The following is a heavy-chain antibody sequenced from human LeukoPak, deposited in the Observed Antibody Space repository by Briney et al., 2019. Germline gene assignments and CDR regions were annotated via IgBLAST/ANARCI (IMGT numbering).Heavy chain of an antibody. Sequence: GGSLRLSCAASGFTFSDYYMSWIRQAPGKGLEWVSYISSSGTTIYYADSVKGRFTISRDNAKNSLYLQMNSLRAEDTALYYCAKDRYSRSWYYFDYWGQGTLVSVSS. V-gene: IGHV3-11*01. CDR1: GFTFSDYY. D-gene: IGHD6-13*01. J-gene: IGHJ4*02. CDR2: ISSSGTTI. CDR3: AKDRYSRSWYYFDY.